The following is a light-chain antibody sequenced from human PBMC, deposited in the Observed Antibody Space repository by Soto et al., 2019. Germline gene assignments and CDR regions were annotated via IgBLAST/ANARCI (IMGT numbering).Light chain of an antibody. CDR1: PSVSSW. CDR3: QQYNSFPKT. Sequence: DIQMTHSPPTLPAFLGDTVTITCRASPSVSSWLAWYQQKLGTAPNLLIYDASSLASGVPSRFSGSGSGTKFTLTIRSLQPDDFATYYCQQYNSFPKTFGRGTKVEMK. J-gene: IGKJ1*01. CDR2: DAS. V-gene: IGKV1-5*01.